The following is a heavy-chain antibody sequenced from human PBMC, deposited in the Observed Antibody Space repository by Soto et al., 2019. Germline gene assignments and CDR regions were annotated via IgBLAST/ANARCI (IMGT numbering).Heavy chain of an antibody. CDR3: ARGSFGDTNIDY. CDR2: ISSSSSYI. Sequence: GGSLRLSCSASGFTFSSYSMNWVRQAPGKGLEWVSSISSSSSYIYYADSVKGRFTISRDNAKNSLYLQMNSLRAEDTAVYYCARGSFGDTNIDYWGQGTLVTVSS. D-gene: IGHD4-17*01. V-gene: IGHV3-21*01. CDR1: GFTFSSYS. J-gene: IGHJ4*02.